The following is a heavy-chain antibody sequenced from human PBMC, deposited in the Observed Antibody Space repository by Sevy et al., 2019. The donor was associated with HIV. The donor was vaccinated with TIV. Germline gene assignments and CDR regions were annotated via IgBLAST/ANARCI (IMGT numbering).Heavy chain of an antibody. CDR1: GGSISAYY. Sequence: SETLCLTCTVSGGSISAYYWSWLRHPPGKGLEYIGDIYYTGSTYYNPSLKSRVTISVDTSKNQFSLNLRSVTAVDTAVYYCARAPPVRSGDDSLNWLDPWGQGILVTVSS. CDR3: ARAPPVRSGDDSLNWLDP. D-gene: IGHD5-12*01. CDR2: IYYTGST. J-gene: IGHJ5*02. V-gene: IGHV4-59*12.